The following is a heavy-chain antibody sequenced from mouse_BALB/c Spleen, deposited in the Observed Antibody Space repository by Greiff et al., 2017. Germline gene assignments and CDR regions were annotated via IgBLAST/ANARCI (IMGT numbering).Heavy chain of an antibody. CDR3: ASESEGYGYDAWFAY. CDR1: GFTFSSFG. Sequence: EVKLVESGGGLVQPGGSRKLSCAASGFTFSSFGMHWVRQAPEKGLEWVAYISSGSSTIYYADTVKGRFTISRDNPKNTLFLQMTSLRSEDTAMYYCASESEGYGYDAWFAYWGQGTLVTVSA. V-gene: IGHV5-17*02. J-gene: IGHJ3*01. CDR2: ISSGSSTI. D-gene: IGHD2-2*01.